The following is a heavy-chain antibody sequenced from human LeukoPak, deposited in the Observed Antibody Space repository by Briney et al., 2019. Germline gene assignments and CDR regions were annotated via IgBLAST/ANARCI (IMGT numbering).Heavy chain of an antibody. Sequence: ASAKASLKAPGYNFSNLGIGLVRQAPGQGLEWMGWISAYNVTPPYPQKLQGRLTMTSDTSTSTAYMELRSLRPDDTAVYYCARDEGDYWGQGTLVTVSS. CDR2: ISAYNVTP. J-gene: IGHJ4*02. V-gene: IGHV1-18*01. CDR3: ARDEGDY. CDR1: GYNFSNLG.